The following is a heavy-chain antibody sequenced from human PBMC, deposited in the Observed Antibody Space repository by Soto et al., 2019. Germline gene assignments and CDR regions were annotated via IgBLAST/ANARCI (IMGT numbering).Heavy chain of an antibody. V-gene: IGHV4-59*01. CDR2: VYYTGST. CDR1: GGSINNYY. D-gene: IGHD3-22*01. CDR3: ARYSPPKKSYDSNPGWFDP. Sequence: QVQLQESGPGLVKSSETLSLTCTVSGGSINNYYWTWIRQPPGKGLEWIGYVYYTGSTSYNPSLXSPVTISLDTPXTXFXXTLNSVTAADTAMYFCARYSPPKKSYDSNPGWFDPWGQGTLVAVSS. J-gene: IGHJ5*02.